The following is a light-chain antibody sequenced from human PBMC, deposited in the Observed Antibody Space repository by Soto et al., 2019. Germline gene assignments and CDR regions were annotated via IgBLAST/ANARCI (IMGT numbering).Light chain of an antibody. J-gene: IGKJ4*01. CDR1: QSVTTY. CDR3: QKRSDWPLT. CDR2: DAS. Sequence: EIVMTQSPATLSLSPGEGATLSCKASQSVTTYLAWYQQKPGQTPRLLIYDASIRAAGIPGRFSGSGSGTDFTLTISSLEPEDFAVYFCQKRSDWPLTFGGGTKVEIK. V-gene: IGKV3-11*01.